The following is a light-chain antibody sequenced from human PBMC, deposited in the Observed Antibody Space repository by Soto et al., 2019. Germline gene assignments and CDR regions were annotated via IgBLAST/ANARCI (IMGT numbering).Light chain of an antibody. CDR1: QSTSSY. CDR3: QQYSSQST. V-gene: IGKV1-5*03. CDR2: QAS. Sequence: TEKPSTLTSSVGERVTITFRASQSTSSYLAWYQQKPGKAPKLLIYQASSLENGVPSRFSGSGSGTEFSLTISSMQPDDFATYSCQQYSSQSTFGQGTKVDIK. J-gene: IGKJ1*01.